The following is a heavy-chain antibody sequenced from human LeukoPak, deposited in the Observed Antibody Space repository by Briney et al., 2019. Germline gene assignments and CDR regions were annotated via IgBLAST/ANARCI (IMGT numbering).Heavy chain of an antibody. V-gene: IGHV3-30-3*01. CDR1: GFTFSSYS. CDR2: ISHDGSSK. D-gene: IGHD6-19*01. CDR3: ARDHQWLTYFDY. J-gene: IGHJ4*02. Sequence: PGGSLRLSCAASGFTFSSYSMHWVRQAPGKGLEWVAVISHDGSSKYYADSVKGRFTISRDNSKNTLYLQMNSLRPEDTGVHYCARDHQWLTYFDYWGQGTLVTVSS.